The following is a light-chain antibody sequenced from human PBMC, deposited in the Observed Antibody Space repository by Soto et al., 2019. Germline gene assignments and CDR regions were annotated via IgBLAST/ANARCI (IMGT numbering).Light chain of an antibody. V-gene: IGLV2-14*01. Sequence: QSALTQPASVSGSPGQSIAISCTGSSSDVADYKFVSWYQQHPGKDPKLMIYDVSRRPSGVSNRFSGYKSGNTASLTISGLQGEDEADYYCDSYTSSGTYVFGSGTKLTVL. CDR2: DVS. CDR1: SSDVADYKF. CDR3: DSYTSSGTYV. J-gene: IGLJ6*01.